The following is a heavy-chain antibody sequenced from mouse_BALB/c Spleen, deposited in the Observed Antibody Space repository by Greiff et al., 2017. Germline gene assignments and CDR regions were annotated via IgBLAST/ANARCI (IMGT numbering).Heavy chain of an antibody. V-gene: IGHV5-6-5*01. CDR1: GFTFSSYA. D-gene: IGHD2-4*01. CDR2: ISSGGST. J-gene: IGHJ4*01. Sequence: EVKVVESGGGLVKPGGSLKLSCAASGFTFSSYAMSWVRQTPEKRLEWVASISSGGSTYYPDSVKGRFTISRDNARNILYLQMSSLRSEDTAMYYCARGRDYDGYYAMDYWGQGTSVTVSS. CDR3: ARGRDYDGYYAMDY.